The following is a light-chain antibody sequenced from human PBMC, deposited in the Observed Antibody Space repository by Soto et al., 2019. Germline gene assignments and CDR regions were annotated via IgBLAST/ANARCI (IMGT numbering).Light chain of an antibody. CDR2: EVN. CDR3: SSYAGSNTFL. V-gene: IGLV2-8*01. CDR1: SSDVGDYNY. J-gene: IGLJ3*02. Sequence: QSALTQPPSASGSPGQLVTISCTGTSSDVGDYNYVSWYQQHPGKAPKLIIYEVNKRPSGVPDRFSGSKSGNTASLTVSGLQAEDEADYYCSSYAGSNTFLFGGGTKLTVL.